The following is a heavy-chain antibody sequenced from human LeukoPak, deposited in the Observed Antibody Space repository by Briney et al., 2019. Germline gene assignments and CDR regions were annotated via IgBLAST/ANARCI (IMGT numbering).Heavy chain of an antibody. D-gene: IGHD2-2*01. CDR3: ARLHCSSTSCHGVWFDP. V-gene: IGHV5-51*01. CDR1: GYSFTSYW. J-gene: IGHJ5*02. Sequence: PGESLKISCKGYGYSFTSYWIGWVRQMPGKGLEWMGIIYPGDSDTRYSPSFQGQVTISADKSISTAYLQWSSLKASDTAMYYCARLHCSSTSCHGVWFDPWGQGTLVTVSS. CDR2: IYPGDSDT.